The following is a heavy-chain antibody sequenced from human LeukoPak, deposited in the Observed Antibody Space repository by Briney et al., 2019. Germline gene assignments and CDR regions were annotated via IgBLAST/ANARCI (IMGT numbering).Heavy chain of an antibody. J-gene: IGHJ5*02. CDR3: ARGSSWILTGERFDWFDP. CDR1: GYTFTDYY. D-gene: IGHD3-9*01. V-gene: IGHV1-69*04. CDR2: IIPILGIA. Sequence: GASVKVSCKASGYTFTDYYIHWVRQAPGQGLEWMGRIIPILGIANYAQKFQGRVTITADKSTSTAYMELSSLRSEDTAVYYCARGSSWILTGERFDWFDPWGQGILVTVSS.